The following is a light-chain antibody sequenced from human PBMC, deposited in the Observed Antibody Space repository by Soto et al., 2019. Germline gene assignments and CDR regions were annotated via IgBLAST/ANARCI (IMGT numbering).Light chain of an antibody. CDR1: RSISSY. CDR2: AAS. J-gene: IGKJ3*01. V-gene: IGKV1-39*01. CDR3: QQSYTAVT. Sequence: DIQMTQSPSSLSASVGDRVTITCRASRSISSYLNWYQQKPGKAPKLLIYAASSLQSGVPSRFSGSGSGADFTLTISSLQPEDFATYYCQQSYTAVTFGPGTKVDIK.